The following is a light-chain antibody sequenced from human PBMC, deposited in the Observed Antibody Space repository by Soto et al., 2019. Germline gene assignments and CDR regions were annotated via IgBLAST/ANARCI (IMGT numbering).Light chain of an antibody. J-gene: IGKJ4*01. CDR3: HQANSFPLP. CDR1: QGISSW. Sequence: DIQMPQYPSSVSASVGDRVTITCRASQGISSWLAWYQQKPGKAPKLLIYAASSLQSEVPSRCSGSESGTDCTLAINSLQPEDFSTYYCHQANSFPLPVGGGTKVELK. V-gene: IGKV1-12*01. CDR2: AAS.